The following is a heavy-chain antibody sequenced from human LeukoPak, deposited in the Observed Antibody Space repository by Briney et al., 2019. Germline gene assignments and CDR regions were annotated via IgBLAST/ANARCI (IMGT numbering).Heavy chain of an antibody. J-gene: IGHJ4*02. CDR3: ATSYGSGSYYNPYYFDC. CDR2: ISGSAGST. Sequence: GGSLGLSCAASGFTFSYYAMSWVRQAPGKGLEWVSTISGSAGSTYYADSVKGRFTVSRDNSKNTLYLQMNSLRAEDTAVYYCATSYGSGSYYNPYYFDCWGQGTLVTVSS. CDR1: GFTFSYYA. V-gene: IGHV3-23*01. D-gene: IGHD3-10*01.